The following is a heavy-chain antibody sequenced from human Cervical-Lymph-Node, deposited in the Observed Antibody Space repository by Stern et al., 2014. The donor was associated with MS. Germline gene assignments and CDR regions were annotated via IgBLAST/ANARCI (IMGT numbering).Heavy chain of an antibody. V-gene: IGHV3-30*04. J-gene: IGHJ4*02. CDR2: ISYDGSNK. D-gene: IGHD6-13*01. CDR3: ANPASSWAY. CDR1: GFTFSSYA. Sequence: QVQLVQSGGGVVQPGRSLRLSCAASGFTFSSYAMHWVRQAPGKGLEWVAVISYDGSNKYYADSVKGRFTISRDNSKNTLYLQMNSLRAEDTAVYYCANPASSWAYWGQGTLVTVSS.